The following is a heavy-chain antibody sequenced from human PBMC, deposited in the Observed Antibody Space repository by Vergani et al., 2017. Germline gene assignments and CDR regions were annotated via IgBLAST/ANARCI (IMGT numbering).Heavy chain of an antibody. J-gene: IGHJ6*02. CDR1: GFTLNTYG. Sequence: QVQILQSGGGVVKPGGSLRLSCTLSGFTLNTYGIHWVRQAPGKGLEWVSFIRSDGSSEYYGDSVKGRFTISRDKSQNTVNLQMNSLRTEDTAVYFCANSVIAGNVGVAYFGMDVWGRGTTVTVSS. CDR3: ANSVIAGNVGVAYFGMDV. V-gene: IGHV3-30*02. CDR2: IRSDGSSE. D-gene: IGHD2/OR15-2a*01.